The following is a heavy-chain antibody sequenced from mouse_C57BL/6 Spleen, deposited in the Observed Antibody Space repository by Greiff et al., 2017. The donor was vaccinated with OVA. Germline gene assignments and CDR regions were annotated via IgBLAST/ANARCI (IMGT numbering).Heavy chain of an antibody. CDR3: ARDYGSYGFSY. V-gene: IGHV1-7*01. D-gene: IGHD1-1*01. Sequence: VQLQQSGAELAKPGASVRLSCKASGYTFTTYWMHWVKQRPGQGLDWIGYINPGSGYTKYNQKFKDKATLTADKSSSTAYMQLSSLTYEDSAVYFCARDYGSYGFSYWGQGTLVTVSA. J-gene: IGHJ3*01. CDR1: GYTFTTYW. CDR2: INPGSGYT.